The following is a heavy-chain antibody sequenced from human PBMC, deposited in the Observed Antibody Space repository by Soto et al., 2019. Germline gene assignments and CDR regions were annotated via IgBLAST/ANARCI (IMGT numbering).Heavy chain of an antibody. V-gene: IGHV4-30-2*01. Sequence: QLQLQESGSGLVKPSQTLSLTCAVSGGSISSGGYSWGWIRQPPGKGLEWIGYIYHSGRTYYNPSLKRRVTISVDRSQNQLYLQLSSVTAADTAVDYCSRVPDYWGQGPLVTVSS. J-gene: IGHJ4*02. CDR1: GGSISSGGYS. CDR2: IYHSGRT. CDR3: SRVPDY.